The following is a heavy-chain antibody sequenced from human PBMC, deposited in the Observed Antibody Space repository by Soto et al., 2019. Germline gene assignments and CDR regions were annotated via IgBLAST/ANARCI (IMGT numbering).Heavy chain of an antibody. J-gene: IGHJ4*02. Sequence: GASVKVSCKASGYTFTSYYMHWVRQAHGQGLEWMGIINPSGGSTSYAQKFQGRVTMTRDTSTSTVYMELSSLRSEDTAVYYCARDWVGSKRGYSGYDLYYWGQGTLVTVS. CDR3: ARDWVGSKRGYSGYDLYY. V-gene: IGHV1-46*01. D-gene: IGHD5-12*01. CDR2: INPSGGST. CDR1: GYTFTSYY.